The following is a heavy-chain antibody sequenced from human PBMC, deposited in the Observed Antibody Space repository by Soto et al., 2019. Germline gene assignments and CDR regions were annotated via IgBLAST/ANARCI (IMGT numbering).Heavy chain of an antibody. J-gene: IGHJ4*02. CDR3: ASGYCSGGSCYDY. V-gene: IGHV4-4*02. Sequence: PEETLSLTCAVSGGSISSSNWWSWVRQPPGKGLEWIGEIHHSGSTNYNPSLKSRVTISVDKSKNQFTLKLSSVTAADTAVYYCASGYCSGGSCYDYWGQGTLVTVSS. CDR1: GGSISSSNW. CDR2: IHHSGST. D-gene: IGHD2-15*01.